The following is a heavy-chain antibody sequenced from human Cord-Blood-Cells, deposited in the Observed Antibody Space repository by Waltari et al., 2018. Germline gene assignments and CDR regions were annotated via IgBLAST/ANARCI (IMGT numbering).Heavy chain of an antibody. J-gene: IGHJ3*02. Sequence: QVQLVQSGAEVKKAESSVKVSCKASGSTFRSYAISWVRQAPGQGLEWMGGIIPIFGTANYAQKLQGRVTIAADESTSTAYMELSSLRSEDTAVYYCASLLGTVAGAFDIWGQGTMVTVSS. V-gene: IGHV1-69*01. D-gene: IGHD6-19*01. CDR3: ASLLGTVAGAFDI. CDR2: IIPIFGTA. CDR1: GSTFRSYA.